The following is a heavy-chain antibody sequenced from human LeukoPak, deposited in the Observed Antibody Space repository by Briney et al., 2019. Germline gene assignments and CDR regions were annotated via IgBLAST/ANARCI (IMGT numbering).Heavy chain of an antibody. CDR1: GGSFSGYY. D-gene: IGHD2-15*01. CDR2: INHSGST. Sequence: SETLSLTCAVYGGSFSGYYWSWIRQPPGKGLEWIGEINHSGSTNYNPSLKSRVTISVDTSKNQFSLKLSSVTAADTAVYYCARGSIEFSVVAAFGGFESHHYYFHYWGQGTLVTVSS. V-gene: IGHV4-34*01. CDR3: ARGSIEFSVVAAFGGFESHHYYFHY. J-gene: IGHJ4*02.